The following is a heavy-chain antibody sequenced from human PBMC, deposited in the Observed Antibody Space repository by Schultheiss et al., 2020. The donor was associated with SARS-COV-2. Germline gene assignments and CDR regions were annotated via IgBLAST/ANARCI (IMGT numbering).Heavy chain of an antibody. Sequence: SETLSLTCTVSGGSISSGDYYWSWIRQPPGKGLEWIGYIYYSGSTYYNPSLKSRVTISVDRSKNQFSLKMTSVTAADTAVYYCAKDLRGGDKKHLTPDYWGQGTLVTVSS. V-gene: IGHV4-30-4*01. J-gene: IGHJ4*02. CDR3: AKDLRGGDKKHLTPDY. CDR1: GGSISSGDYY. CDR2: IYYSGST. D-gene: IGHD2-21*02.